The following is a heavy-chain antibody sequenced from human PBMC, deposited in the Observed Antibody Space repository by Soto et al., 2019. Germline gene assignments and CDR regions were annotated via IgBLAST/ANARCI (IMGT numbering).Heavy chain of an antibody. CDR2: MFYSGST. CDR1: GGSISSYY. CDR3: ARSSMIVVVFDY. J-gene: IGHJ4*02. Sequence: PSETLSLTCTVSGGSISSYYWSWIRQPPGKGLEWIGYMFYSGSTNYNPSLKSRVTMSVDTSKNQFSLKLSSVTAADTAVYYCARSSMIVVVFDYWGQGTLVTVSS. D-gene: IGHD3-22*01. V-gene: IGHV4-59*08.